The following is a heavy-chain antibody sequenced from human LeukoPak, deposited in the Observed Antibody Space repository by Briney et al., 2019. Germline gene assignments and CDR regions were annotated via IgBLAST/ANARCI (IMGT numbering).Heavy chain of an antibody. Sequence: PGGSLRLSCAASGFTFSSYSMNWVRQAPGKGLEWVSYISSSSSTIYYADSVKGRFTISRDNAKNSPYLQMNSLRAEDTAVYYCARDRGITIFGVSEYYFDYWGQGTLVTVSS. CDR2: ISSSSSTI. CDR1: GFTFSSYS. V-gene: IGHV3-48*01. CDR3: ARDRGITIFGVSEYYFDY. J-gene: IGHJ4*02. D-gene: IGHD3-3*01.